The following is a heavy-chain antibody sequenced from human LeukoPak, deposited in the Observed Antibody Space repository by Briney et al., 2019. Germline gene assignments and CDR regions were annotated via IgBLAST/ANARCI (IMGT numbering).Heavy chain of an antibody. CDR3: AKGSGSYRSWFDP. D-gene: IGHD1-26*01. Sequence: SETLSLTCTVSGGSISSYHWSWIRQPPGKGLQWIGFIYSSGSTNYNPSLKSRVTISVDTSKNQFSLKLSSVTAADTAVYYCAKGSGSYRSWFDPWGQGTLVTVSS. CDR2: IYSSGST. V-gene: IGHV4-59*01. J-gene: IGHJ5*02. CDR1: GGSISSYH.